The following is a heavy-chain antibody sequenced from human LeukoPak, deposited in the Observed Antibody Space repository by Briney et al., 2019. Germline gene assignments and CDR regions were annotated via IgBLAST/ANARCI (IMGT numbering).Heavy chain of an antibody. J-gene: IGHJ4*02. CDR1: GVTFSRDA. V-gene: IGHV3-23*01. Sequence: GGSLRLSCAASGVTFSRDAMSWVREAPGKGVEWGSGVSGRGGSTYYAASVKGPFTISRDNSKNTLYLQMNSLRAEDTAVYYCAKDLWDSGSQAYFDYWGQGTLVTVSS. CDR2: VSGRGGST. CDR3: AKDLWDSGSQAYFDY. D-gene: IGHD3-10*01.